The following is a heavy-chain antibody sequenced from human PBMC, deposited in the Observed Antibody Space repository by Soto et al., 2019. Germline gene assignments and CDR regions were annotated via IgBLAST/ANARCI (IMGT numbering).Heavy chain of an antibody. CDR3: ARASWSFYYFDN. V-gene: IGHV4-31*03. CDR1: GDSISSGIHY. CDR2: IFYSGGT. D-gene: IGHD3-10*01. J-gene: IGHJ4*02. Sequence: QVQLQESGPGLGKPSQTLSLTCTVSGDSISSGIHYWSWIRQHPGKGLEWMAYIFYSGGTYYNPSLKSRVTISVDTSKNQFSLHFSSVTAADTAVYYCARASWSFYYFDNWCPGTLVTVSS.